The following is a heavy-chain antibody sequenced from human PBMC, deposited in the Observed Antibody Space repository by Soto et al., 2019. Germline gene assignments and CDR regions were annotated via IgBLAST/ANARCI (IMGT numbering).Heavy chain of an antibody. J-gene: IGHJ2*01. Sequence: QVQLVQSGAEVKKPGSSVKVSCKASGGTFSSYTISWVRQAPGQGLEWMGRIIPILGIANYAQKFQGRVTITADKSTSTAYMELSSLRSEDTAVYYCARPASITMVRGGTNWYFDLWGRGTLVTVSS. CDR3: ARPASITMVRGGTNWYFDL. D-gene: IGHD3-10*01. CDR2: IIPILGIA. V-gene: IGHV1-69*02. CDR1: GGTFSSYT.